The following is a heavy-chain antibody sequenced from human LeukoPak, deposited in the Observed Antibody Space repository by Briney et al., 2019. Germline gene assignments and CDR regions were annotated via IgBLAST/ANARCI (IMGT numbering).Heavy chain of an antibody. J-gene: IGHJ4*02. CDR3: ARCLYYYDSSGYTLGY. CDR1: GGTFSSYA. CDR2: IIPIFGTA. V-gene: IGHV1-69*13. D-gene: IGHD3-22*01. Sequence: PVKVSCKASGGTFSSYAISWVRQAPGQGLEWMGGIIPIFGTANYAQKFQGRVTITADESTSTAYMELSSLRSEDTAVYYCARCLYYYDSSGYTLGYWGQGTLVTVSS.